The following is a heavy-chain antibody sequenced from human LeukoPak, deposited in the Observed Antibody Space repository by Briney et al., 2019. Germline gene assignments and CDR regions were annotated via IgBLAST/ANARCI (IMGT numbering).Heavy chain of an antibody. CDR1: GFTFSSYA. Sequence: GGSLRLSCAASGFTFSSYAMHWVRQAPGKGLEWVAVISYDGSNKYYADSVKGRFTISRDNSKSTLYLQMNSLRAEDTAVYYCARERVPELRFDYWGQGTLVTVSS. V-gene: IGHV3-30*01. J-gene: IGHJ4*02. D-gene: IGHD1-14*01. CDR3: ARERVPELRFDY. CDR2: ISYDGSNK.